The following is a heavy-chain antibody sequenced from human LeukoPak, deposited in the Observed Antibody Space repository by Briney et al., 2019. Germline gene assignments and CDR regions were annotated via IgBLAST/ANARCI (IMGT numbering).Heavy chain of an antibody. Sequence: GGSLRLSCAASGFTFSNYAMSWVRQAPGKGLEWVSSISGSGGSTYYADSVKSRFTISRDNSKNTLFLQMNSLRAEDTAVYYCAKDPYYYDTSGYNGDYWGQGTLVTVSS. D-gene: IGHD3-22*01. CDR1: GFTFSNYA. CDR2: ISGSGGST. J-gene: IGHJ4*02. CDR3: AKDPYYYDTSGYNGDY. V-gene: IGHV3-23*01.